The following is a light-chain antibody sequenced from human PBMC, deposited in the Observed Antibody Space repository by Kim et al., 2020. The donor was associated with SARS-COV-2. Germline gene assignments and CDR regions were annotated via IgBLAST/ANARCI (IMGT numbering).Light chain of an antibody. J-gene: IGKJ4*01. Sequence: VSPGERVTLSCRASQDIRSNLAWYQQKSGQAPRLVISGASTTATGITARFSGSGSGTEFTLTISSLLSEDFAVYYCQQYNDWPLTFGGGTKVDIK. CDR2: GAS. CDR1: QDIRSN. V-gene: IGKV3-15*01. CDR3: QQYNDWPLT.